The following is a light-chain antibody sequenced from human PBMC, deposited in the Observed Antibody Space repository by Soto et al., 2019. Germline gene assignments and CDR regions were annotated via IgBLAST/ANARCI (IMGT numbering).Light chain of an antibody. CDR1: QSISSW. J-gene: IGKJ2*01. V-gene: IGKV1-5*03. Sequence: DIQMTQSPSTLSASVGDRVTITCRASQSISSWLAWYQQKPGKAPKLLIYKASSLESGVPSRFSGIGSGTXXXXXXXSLQPXDXXTYYXXQYNSLYTFGQGTKLEIK. CDR3: XQYNSLYT. CDR2: KAS.